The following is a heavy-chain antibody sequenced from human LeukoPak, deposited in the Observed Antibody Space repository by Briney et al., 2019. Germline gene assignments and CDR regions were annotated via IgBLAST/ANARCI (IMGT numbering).Heavy chain of an antibody. CDR2: IYNSGGT. V-gene: IGHV4-59*01. D-gene: IGHD3-3*01. CDR3: ARGTDITIFGVARGDYFDY. J-gene: IGHJ4*02. Sequence: SETLSLTCAVSGASIRSYDWSWIRQPPGKGLEWIGGIYNSGGTNDNPSLKSRVTISLDTSKNQFSLTLTSVTAADTAVYYCARGTDITIFGVARGDYFDYWGQGTLVTVSS. CDR1: GASIRSYD.